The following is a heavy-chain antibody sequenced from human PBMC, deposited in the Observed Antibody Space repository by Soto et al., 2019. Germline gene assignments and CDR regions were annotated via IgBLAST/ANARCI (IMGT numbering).Heavy chain of an antibody. V-gene: IGHV4-39*01. CDR2: IYYSGST. Sequence: KPAETLSLTCTVSGGSISSSSYYWGWIRQPPGKGLEWIGSIYYSGSTYYNPSLKSRVTISVDTSKNQFSLKLSSVTAADTAVYYCARQDYGADFDYWGQGTLVTVSS. J-gene: IGHJ4*02. D-gene: IGHD4-17*01. CDR3: ARQDYGADFDY. CDR1: GGSISSSSYY.